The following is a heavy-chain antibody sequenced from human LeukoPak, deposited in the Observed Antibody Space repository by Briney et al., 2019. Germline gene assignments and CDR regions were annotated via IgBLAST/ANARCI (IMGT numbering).Heavy chain of an antibody. J-gene: IGHJ4*02. V-gene: IGHV4-59*01. D-gene: IGHD6-19*01. CDR3: AREYSSGWYPYYFDY. CDR2: IYYSGST. CDR1: GGSISGYY. Sequence: SETLSLTCTVSGGSISGYYWSWIGQPPGKGLEWIGYIYYSGSTNYNPSLKSRVTISVDTSKNQFSLKLSSVTAADTAVYYCAREYSSGWYPYYFDYWGQGTLVTVSS.